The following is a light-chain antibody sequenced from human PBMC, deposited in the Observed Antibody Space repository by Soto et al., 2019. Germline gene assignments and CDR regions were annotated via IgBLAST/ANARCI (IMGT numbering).Light chain of an antibody. CDR1: QSVYST. J-gene: IGKJ4*01. CDR2: HAS. CDR3: QQYNQWPLT. V-gene: IGKV3-15*01. Sequence: EIVMTQSPATLSVSPGERATLSCRASQSVYSTLAWYQQKPGQAPSLLIYHASTRATGIPARFSGSGSGTEFTLTISSLQSEDFAVYYCQQYNQWPLTFGGGTKLEIK.